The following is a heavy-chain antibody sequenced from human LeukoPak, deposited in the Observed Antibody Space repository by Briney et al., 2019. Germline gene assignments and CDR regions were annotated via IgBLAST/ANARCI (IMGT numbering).Heavy chain of an antibody. CDR2: ISGSGGST. CDR1: GFTFSSYA. D-gene: IGHD5-24*01. CDR3: AKVLDVEMATTDGNDAFDI. J-gene: IGHJ3*02. Sequence: PGGSLRLSCAASGFTFSSYAMSWVRQAPGKGLEWVSAISGSGGSTYYADSVKGRFTISRDNSKNTLYLQMNSLRAEDTAVYYCAKVLDVEMATTDGNDAFDIWGQGTMVTVSS. V-gene: IGHV3-23*01.